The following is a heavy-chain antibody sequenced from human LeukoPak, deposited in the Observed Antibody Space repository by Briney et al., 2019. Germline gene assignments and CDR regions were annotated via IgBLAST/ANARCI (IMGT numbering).Heavy chain of an antibody. CDR2: IKTDGSGA. D-gene: IGHD3-10*01. J-gene: IGHJ4*02. V-gene: IGHV3-74*01. CDR1: GFSFSSYW. CDR3: GRDLVYGSGSLDN. Sequence: GESLKISCAASGFSFSSYWMHWVRQVPGKGLVWVSRIKTDGSGANYADSVTGRFTISRDNVKNTLFLQMNSLRVEDTAVYYCGRDLVYGSGSLDNWGQGTLVTVSS.